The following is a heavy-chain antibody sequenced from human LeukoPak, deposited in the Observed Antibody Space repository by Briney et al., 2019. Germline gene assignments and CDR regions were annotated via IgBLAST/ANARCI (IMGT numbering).Heavy chain of an antibody. Sequence: SETLSLTCAVSGGSISSGGYYWSWIRQPPGRGLEWIGYVYNSGTTSYNPSLKSRVTISLDMSKNQFSLKLPSVTAADTAVYYCARDTYSGTYAGSGAGYWGLGTLVTVSS. CDR2: VYNSGTT. D-gene: IGHD1-26*01. CDR1: GGSISSGGYY. J-gene: IGHJ4*02. V-gene: IGHV4-61*08. CDR3: ARDTYSGTYAGSGAGY.